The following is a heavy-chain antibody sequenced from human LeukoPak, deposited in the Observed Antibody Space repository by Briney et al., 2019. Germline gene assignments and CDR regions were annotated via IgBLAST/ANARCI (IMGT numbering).Heavy chain of an antibody. J-gene: IGHJ4*02. Sequence: SETLSLTCTVSGVSISSNSYYWGWIRQPPGKGLEWIGSIYYSGSTYYNPSLKSRVTISVDTSKNQFSLKLSSVTAADTAVYYCARVIDSSGELDYWGQGTLVTVSS. CDR3: ARVIDSSGELDY. V-gene: IGHV4-39*07. CDR1: GVSISSNSYY. CDR2: IYYSGST. D-gene: IGHD3-22*01.